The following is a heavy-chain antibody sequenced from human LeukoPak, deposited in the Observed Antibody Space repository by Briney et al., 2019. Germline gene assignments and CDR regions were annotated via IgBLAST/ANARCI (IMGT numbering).Heavy chain of an antibody. CDR1: GFTFNNYW. V-gene: IGHV3-74*01. J-gene: IGHJ4*02. CDR3: ARGPMGKGYFDY. Sequence: PGGPLRLSCAASGFTFNNYWMHWVRQAPGKGLVWVSRINSDGSSTSHADSVKGRFTISRDNAKNTLYLQMNSLRAEDTAVYYCARGPMGKGYFDYWGQGTLVTVSS. CDR2: INSDGSST. D-gene: IGHD3-10*01.